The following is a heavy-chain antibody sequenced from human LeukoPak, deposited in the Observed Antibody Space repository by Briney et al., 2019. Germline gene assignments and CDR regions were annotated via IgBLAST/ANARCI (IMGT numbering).Heavy chain of an antibody. CDR1: GFTFSSYA. CDR3: ARPYYSGNFYYYGMDV. J-gene: IGHJ6*02. CDR2: ISGSGGST. Sequence: PGGSLRLSCAASGFTFSSYAMSWVRQAPGKGLEWVSAISGSGGSTYYADSVKGRFTISRDNSKNTLYLQMNSLRAEDTAVYYCARPYYSGNFYYYGMDVWGQGTTVTVSS. V-gene: IGHV3-23*01. D-gene: IGHD1-26*01.